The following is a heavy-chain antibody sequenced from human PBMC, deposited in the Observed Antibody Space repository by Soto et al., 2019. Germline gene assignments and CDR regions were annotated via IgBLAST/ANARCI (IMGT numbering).Heavy chain of an antibody. CDR2: IIPIFGTA. D-gene: IGHD2-2*01. CDR1: GGTFSSYA. CDR3: ASNYIVVVPAAISSYYGMDV. Sequence: QVQLVQSGAEVKKPGSSVNVSCKASGGTFSSYAISWVRQAPGQGLEWMGGIIPIFGTANYAQKFQGRVTITADESTSTAYMELSSLRSEDTAVYYCASNYIVVVPAAISSYYGMDVWGQGTTVTVSS. V-gene: IGHV1-69*01. J-gene: IGHJ6*02.